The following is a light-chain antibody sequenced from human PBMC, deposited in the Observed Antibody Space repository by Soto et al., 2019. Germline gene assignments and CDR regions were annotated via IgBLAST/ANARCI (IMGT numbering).Light chain of an antibody. CDR3: QQYGSSPRT. CDR2: GAS. CDR1: QSVSTT. V-gene: IGKV3-20*01. Sequence: EIVMTQSPATLSVSPGQRASLSCRASQSVSTTVAWYHQKPGQAPRLLIYGASTRATGIPDRFSGSGSGTDFTLTISRMEPEDFAVYCCQQYGSSPRTFGQGTKVDIK. J-gene: IGKJ1*01.